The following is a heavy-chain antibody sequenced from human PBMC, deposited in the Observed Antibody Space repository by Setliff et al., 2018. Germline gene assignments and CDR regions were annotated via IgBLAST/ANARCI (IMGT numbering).Heavy chain of an antibody. J-gene: IGHJ3*01. CDR2: INPNSGGR. CDR1: GYIFRDYY. Sequence: ASVKVPCKASGYIFRDYYIHWVRQAPGQGLEWMGWINPNSGGREYAEAFQGRVTMTGDTSIRTAFMELSGLTSDDTAVYYCAGPFDVGPYPRPIDGLDLWGQGTRVTVSS. V-gene: IGHV1-2*02. CDR3: AGPFDVGPYPRPIDGLDL. D-gene: IGHD3-9*01.